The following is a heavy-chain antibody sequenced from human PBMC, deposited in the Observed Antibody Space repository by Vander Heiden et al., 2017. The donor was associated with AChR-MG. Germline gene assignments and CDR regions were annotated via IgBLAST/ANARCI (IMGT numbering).Heavy chain of an antibody. V-gene: IGHV3-73*02. CDR1: GFTVSGSA. CDR3: TRHEEWELTVAFDI. CDR2: IRSKANSYAT. Sequence: EVQLVESGGGLVQPGGSLKLSCAASGFTVSGSAMHWVRQASGKGLEWVGRIRSKANSYATAYAASVKGRFTISRDDSKNTAYLQMNSLKTEDTAVYYCTRHEEWELTVAFDIWGQGTMVTVSS. D-gene: IGHD1-26*01. J-gene: IGHJ3*02.